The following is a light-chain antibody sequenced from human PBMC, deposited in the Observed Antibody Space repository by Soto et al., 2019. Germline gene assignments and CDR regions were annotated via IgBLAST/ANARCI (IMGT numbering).Light chain of an antibody. J-gene: IGKJ5*01. CDR2: DAS. Sequence: EIVLTQSPATLSLSPGERATLSCRASQSVSSYLAWYQQKPGQAPRLLIFDASHRATGIPARFSGSRSGTDFTLTISSLEPEDFAVYYCQQRTNWPPVIFGQGTRLEIK. V-gene: IGKV3-11*01. CDR1: QSVSSY. CDR3: QQRTNWPPVI.